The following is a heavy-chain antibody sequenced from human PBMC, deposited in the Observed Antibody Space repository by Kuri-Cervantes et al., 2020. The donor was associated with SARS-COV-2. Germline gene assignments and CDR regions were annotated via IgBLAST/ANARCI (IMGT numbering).Heavy chain of an antibody. CDR3: ARGGGYDFWSGFDY. Sequence: GESLKISCAASGFTFSSYGMHWVRQAPGKGLEWVAVISYDGSNKYYADSVKGRFTISRDNSKNTLYLQMNSLRADDTAVYYCARGGGYDFWSGFDYWGQGTLVTVSS. CDR1: GFTFSSYG. D-gene: IGHD3-3*01. J-gene: IGHJ4*02. V-gene: IGHV3-30*03. CDR2: ISYDGSNK.